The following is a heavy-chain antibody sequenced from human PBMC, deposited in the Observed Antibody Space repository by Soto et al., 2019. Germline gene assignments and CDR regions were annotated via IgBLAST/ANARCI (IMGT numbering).Heavy chain of an antibody. Sequence: PXXSLRISYKGSGYSFTSYWISWVLQMPGKGLEWMGIIYPGDSDTRYSPSFQGQVTISADKSISTAYLQWSSLKAYDTAMYYCARLSMVRGVIINYFDYWGQGTLVTVSS. D-gene: IGHD3-10*01. CDR3: ARLSMVRGVIINYFDY. CDR2: IYPGDSDT. CDR1: GYSFTSYW. V-gene: IGHV5-51*01. J-gene: IGHJ4*02.